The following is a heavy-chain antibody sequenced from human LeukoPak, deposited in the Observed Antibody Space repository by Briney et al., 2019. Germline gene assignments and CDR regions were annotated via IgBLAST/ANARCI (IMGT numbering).Heavy chain of an antibody. V-gene: IGHV4-59*12. CDR2: IYNSGRT. J-gene: IGHJ3*02. CDR1: GGSISTYY. CDR3: ARREGFFTIFGVVSKIGAFDI. D-gene: IGHD3-3*01. Sequence: PSETLSLTCTVSGGSISTYYWSWIRQPPGKGLEWIGYIYNSGRTNYNPSLKSRVTISVDTSKNQFSLKLSSVTAADTAVYYCARREGFFTIFGVVSKIGAFDIWGQGTMVTVSS.